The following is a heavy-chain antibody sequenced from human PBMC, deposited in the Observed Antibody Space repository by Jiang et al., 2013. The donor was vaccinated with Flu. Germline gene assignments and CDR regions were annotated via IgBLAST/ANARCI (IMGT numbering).Heavy chain of an antibody. Sequence: VQLLESGGGLVQPGGSLRLSCAASGFTFSSYEMNWVRQAPGKGLEWVSYISSSGSTIYYADSVKGRFTISRDNAKNSLYLQMNSLRAEDTAVYYCARALFRGAMVTNANYYGMDVWGKGTTVTVSS. J-gene: IGHJ6*04. CDR3: ARALFRGAMVTNANYYGMDV. V-gene: IGHV3-48*03. CDR2: ISSSGSTI. D-gene: IGHD5-18*01. CDR1: GFTFSSYE.